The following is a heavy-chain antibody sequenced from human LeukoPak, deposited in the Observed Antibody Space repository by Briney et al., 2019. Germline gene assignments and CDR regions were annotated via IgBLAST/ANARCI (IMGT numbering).Heavy chain of an antibody. J-gene: IGHJ4*02. V-gene: IGHV1-24*01. D-gene: IGHD6-19*01. CDR2: FDPEDGET. CDR3: ATDLGIAVAGTGDY. CDR1: GYTLTELS. Sequence: ASVKVSCKVSGYTLTELSMHWVRQAPGKGLEWMGGFDPEDGETIYAQKFQGRVTMTEDTSTDTAYMELSGLRSEDTAVYYCATDLGIAVAGTGDYWGQGTLVTVSS.